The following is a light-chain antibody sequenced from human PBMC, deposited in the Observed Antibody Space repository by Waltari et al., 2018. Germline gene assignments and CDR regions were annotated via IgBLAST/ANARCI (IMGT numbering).Light chain of an antibody. J-gene: IGLJ1*01. V-gene: IGLV2-14*03. CDR2: DVN. Sequence: QSALTQPASVSGSPGQSITISCTGASSSVGGSDYVSWYQQHPGKAPNLIIYDVNSRPSGVSNRFSGSKSGNTASLTISGLQAEDEADYYSSSYTTTDIPYVFGTGTRVTVL. CDR1: SSSVGGSDY. CDR3: SSYTTTDIPYV.